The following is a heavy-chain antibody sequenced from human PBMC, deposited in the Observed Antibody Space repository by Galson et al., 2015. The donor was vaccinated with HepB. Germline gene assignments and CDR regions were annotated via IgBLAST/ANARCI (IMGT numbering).Heavy chain of an antibody. Sequence: SLRLSCAASRLTFSSYAMSWVRQAPGKGLEWVAVIWYDGSYKFYADSLKGRFTISRDNSKNTLYLQMNSLRAEDTAVYYCAREWGYNLFHYVMDVWGQGTTVTVSS. V-gene: IGHV3-33*08. CDR2: IWYDGSYK. J-gene: IGHJ6*02. CDR3: AREWGYNLFHYVMDV. D-gene: IGHD3-22*01. CDR1: RLTFSSYA.